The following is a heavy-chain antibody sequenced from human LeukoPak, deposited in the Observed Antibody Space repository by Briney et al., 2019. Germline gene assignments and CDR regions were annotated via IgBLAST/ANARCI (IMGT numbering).Heavy chain of an antibody. CDR2: VSYSGNT. Sequence: SETLSLTYTVSGGSISGHYWSWIRQAPGKGLEWIGFVSYSGNTNYNPSLNGRVTISLDTSKSQFSLSLNSVTAADTAVYFCARGGASSRYFGYWGQGTLVTVSS. J-gene: IGHJ4*02. CDR1: GGSISGHY. CDR3: ARGGASSRYFGY. V-gene: IGHV4-59*11. D-gene: IGHD1-26*01.